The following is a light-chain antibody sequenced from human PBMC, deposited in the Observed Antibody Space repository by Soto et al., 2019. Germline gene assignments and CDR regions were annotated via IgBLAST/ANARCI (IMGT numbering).Light chain of an antibody. J-gene: IGKJ5*01. V-gene: IGKV1-39*01. CDR2: AAS. CDR3: QQRYRTLIT. CDR1: QSISSY. Sequence: DIQMTQSPSSLSAYVGDRVTMSSRASQSISSYLNWYQQKPGKAPELLIYAASSLQSGVPSRFSGSGSGTDFTLTISSLQPEDFATYYCQQRYRTLITFGQGTRLEIK.